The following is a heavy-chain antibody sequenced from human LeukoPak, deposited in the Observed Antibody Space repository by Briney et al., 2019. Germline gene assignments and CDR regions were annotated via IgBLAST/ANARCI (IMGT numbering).Heavy chain of an antibody. CDR3: ASAYGSSWSWFDP. V-gene: IGHV4-39*01. Sequence: SETLSLTCTVSGGSISSSSYYWGWIRQPPGKGLEWIGNIYYSGSTYYNPSLKSRVTISVDTSKNQFSLKLTSVTAADTAVCYCASAYGSSWSWFDPWGQGTLVTVSS. CDR2: IYYSGST. CDR1: GGSISSSSYY. D-gene: IGHD6-13*01. J-gene: IGHJ5*02.